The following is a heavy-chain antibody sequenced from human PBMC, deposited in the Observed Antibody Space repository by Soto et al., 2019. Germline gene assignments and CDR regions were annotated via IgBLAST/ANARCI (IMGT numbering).Heavy chain of an antibody. CDR2: ISGSGGST. Sequence: LRLSCAASGFTFSSYWMSWVRQAPGKGLEWVSAISGSGGSTYYADSVKGRFTISRDNSKNTLYLQMNSLRAEDTAVYYCAKDRPPLGYCSGGSCYWGQGTLVTVSS. D-gene: IGHD2-15*01. CDR1: GFTFSSYW. V-gene: IGHV3-23*01. J-gene: IGHJ4*02. CDR3: AKDRPPLGYCSGGSCY.